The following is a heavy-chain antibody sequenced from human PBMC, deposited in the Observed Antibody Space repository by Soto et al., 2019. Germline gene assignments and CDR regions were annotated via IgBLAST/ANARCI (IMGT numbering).Heavy chain of an antibody. Sequence: QVQLVQSGAEVKKPGSSVKVSCKASGGTFSSYAISWVRQAPGQGLEWMGGIIPIFGTANYAQKFQGRVTITADESTSTGHMELSSLRSEDTAVYYCAGIRQRESYGDYGCDYWGQGTLVTVSS. V-gene: IGHV1-69*12. CDR1: GGTFSSYA. CDR2: IIPIFGTA. D-gene: IGHD4-17*01. J-gene: IGHJ4*02. CDR3: AGIRQRESYGDYGCDY.